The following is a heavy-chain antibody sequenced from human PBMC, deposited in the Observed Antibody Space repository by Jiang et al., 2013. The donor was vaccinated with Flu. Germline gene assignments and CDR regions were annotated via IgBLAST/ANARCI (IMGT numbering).Heavy chain of an antibody. CDR3: ARRVGAIPPDY. D-gene: IGHD1-26*01. J-gene: IGHJ4*02. V-gene: IGHV4-34*01. Sequence: LLKPSETLSLTCAVYGGSFSGYYWSWIRQPPGKGLEWIGEINHSGSTNYNPSLKSRVTISVDTSKNQFSLKLSSVTAADTAVYYCARRVGAIPPDYWGQGTLVTVSS. CDR1: GGSFSGYY. CDR2: INHSGST.